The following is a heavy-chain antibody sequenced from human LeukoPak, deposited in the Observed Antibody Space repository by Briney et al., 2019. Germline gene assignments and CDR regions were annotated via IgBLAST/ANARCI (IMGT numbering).Heavy chain of an antibody. CDR1: GFTFSSYS. D-gene: IGHD6-19*01. Sequence: GGSLRLSCAASGFTFSSYSMNWVRQAPGKGLEWVSSISSSSSYIYYADSVKGRFTISRDNAKNSLYLQMNSLRAEDTAVYYCARSSVAGTSFDYWGQGTLVTVYS. V-gene: IGHV3-21*01. J-gene: IGHJ4*02. CDR3: ARSSVAGTSFDY. CDR2: ISSSSSYI.